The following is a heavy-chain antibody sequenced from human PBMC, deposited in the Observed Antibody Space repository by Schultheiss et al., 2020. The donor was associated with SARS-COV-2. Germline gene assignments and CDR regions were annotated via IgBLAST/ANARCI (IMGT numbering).Heavy chain of an antibody. V-gene: IGHV3-30*07. D-gene: IGHD3-3*01. CDR3: TTIFGGLLDYDPLYGLDV. CDR2: VSYDGRDK. Sequence: GGSLRLSCAASGFTFSSYAMHWVRQAPGKGLEWVAVVSYDGRDKDYADFAKGRFTISRDNSKNTAYLQMNSLKTEDTAVYYCTTIFGGLLDYDPLYGLDVWGQGTTVTVSS. CDR1: GFTFSSYA. J-gene: IGHJ6*02.